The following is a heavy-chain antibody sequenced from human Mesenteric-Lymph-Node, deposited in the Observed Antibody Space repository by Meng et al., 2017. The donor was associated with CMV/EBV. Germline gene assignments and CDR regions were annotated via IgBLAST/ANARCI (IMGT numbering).Heavy chain of an antibody. Sequence: GGSLRLSCAASGFTFSSYEMNWVRQAPGKGLEWVSYISSSGSTIYYADSVKGRFTISRDNSKNTLSLRMNSLRSEDTAVYYCARGDYYDFSGPTFHFDSWGQGTLVTVSS. V-gene: IGHV3-48*03. J-gene: IGHJ4*02. CDR2: ISSSGSTI. D-gene: IGHD3-22*01. CDR3: ARGDYYDFSGPTFHFDS. CDR1: GFTFSSYE.